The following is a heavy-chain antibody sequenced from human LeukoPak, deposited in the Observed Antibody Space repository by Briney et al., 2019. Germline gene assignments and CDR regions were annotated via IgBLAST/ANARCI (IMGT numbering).Heavy chain of an antibody. CDR3: ARDDGYYDSSGYVLGPLDY. CDR2: IIPIFGTA. V-gene: IGHV1-69*13. D-gene: IGHD3-22*01. CDR1: GGTFSSYA. Sequence: SVKVSCKASGGTFSSYAISWVRQAPGQGLEWMGGIIPIFGTANYAQKFQGRVTITADESTSTAYMELSSLRSEDTAVYYCARDDGYYDSSGYVLGPLDYWGQGTLVTVSS. J-gene: IGHJ4*02.